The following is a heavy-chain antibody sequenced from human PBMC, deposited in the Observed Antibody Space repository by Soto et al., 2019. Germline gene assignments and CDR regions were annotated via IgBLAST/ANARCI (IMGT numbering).Heavy chain of an antibody. Sequence: SETLSLTCTVSGGSISSYYWSWIRQPPGKGLEWIGYIYYSGSTNYNPSLKSRVTISVDTSKNQFSLKLSSVTAADTAVYYCARDPGYSDFDVHYWGQGTLVTVS. J-gene: IGHJ4*02. CDR2: IYYSGST. V-gene: IGHV4-59*01. D-gene: IGHD4-17*01. CDR3: ARDPGYSDFDVHY. CDR1: GGSISSYY.